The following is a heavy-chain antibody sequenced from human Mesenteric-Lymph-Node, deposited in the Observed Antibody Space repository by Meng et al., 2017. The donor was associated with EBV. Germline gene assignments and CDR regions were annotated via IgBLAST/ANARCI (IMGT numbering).Heavy chain of an antibody. CDR2: IYYSGSI. Sequence: QLQLQDSGPGLVKPSETLSPTCIVSGGSVSSSSYYWGWIRQPPGKGLEWIGSIYYSGSIYYNPSLKSRVTISVDTSKNQFSLKLSSVTAADTAVYYCARTYYYDSSGYAPFDYWGQGTLVTVSS. D-gene: IGHD3-22*01. CDR3: ARTYYYDSSGYAPFDY. V-gene: IGHV4-39*07. CDR1: GGSVSSSSYY. J-gene: IGHJ4*02.